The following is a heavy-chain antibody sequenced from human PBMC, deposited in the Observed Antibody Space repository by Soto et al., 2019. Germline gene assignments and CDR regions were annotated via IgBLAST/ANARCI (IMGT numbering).Heavy chain of an antibody. CDR2: ISYDGSNK. CDR3: AKDLRDIVVVPAAIKYNWFDP. J-gene: IGHJ5*02. CDR1: GFTFSSYG. D-gene: IGHD2-2*01. Sequence: GGSLRLSCAASGFTFSSYGMHWVRQAPGKGLEWVAVISYDGSNKYYADSVKGRFTISRDNSKNTLYLQMNSLRAEDTAVYYCAKDLRDIVVVPAAIKYNWFDPWGQGTLVTVSS. V-gene: IGHV3-30*18.